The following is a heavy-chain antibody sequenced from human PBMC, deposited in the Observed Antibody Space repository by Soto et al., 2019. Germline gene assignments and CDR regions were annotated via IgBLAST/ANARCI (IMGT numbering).Heavy chain of an antibody. CDR1: GGSFSGYY. V-gene: IGHV4-34*01. CDR3: ARGPPTYTYFEMGDAFDM. D-gene: IGHD3-9*01. J-gene: IGHJ3*02. CDR2: INHSGTT. Sequence: QVQLQQWGAGLLKPSETLSLTCVVYGGSFSGYYWSCIRKPPGKGLEWIGEINHSGTTHYNASLKRRIAMSGDKSKNQFSLNLTTVTAAYTAVYYCARGPPTYTYFEMGDAFDMWGQGTLVPVSS.